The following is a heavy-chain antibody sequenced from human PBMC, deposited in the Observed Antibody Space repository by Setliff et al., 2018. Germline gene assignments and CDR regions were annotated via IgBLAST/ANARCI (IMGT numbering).Heavy chain of an antibody. Sequence: SVKVSCKASGGTFSGYAFSWVRQAPGEGLEWMGGITPIFETAHYAEKVQDRVTITADKSTSTVHMEVSSLTSEDTAVYFFARDSVTLGQLERRGGWHYYGMDVWGQGSRVTVSS. CDR3: ARDSVTLGQLERRGGWHYYGMDV. CDR2: ITPIFETA. D-gene: IGHD1-1*01. V-gene: IGHV1-69*06. J-gene: IGHJ6*02. CDR1: GGTFSGYA.